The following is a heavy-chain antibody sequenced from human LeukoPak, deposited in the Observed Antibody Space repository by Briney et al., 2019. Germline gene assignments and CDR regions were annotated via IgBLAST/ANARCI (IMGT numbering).Heavy chain of an antibody. J-gene: IGHJ3*02. CDR3: ARKGSPGSGYYRRASDI. CDR1: GGSFSGYY. D-gene: IGHD3-22*01. CDR2: INHSGST. V-gene: IGHV4-34*01. Sequence: SETLSLTCAVYGGSFSGYYWSWIRQPPGKGLEWIGEINHSGSTNYNPSLKSRVTISVDTSKNQFSLKLSSVTAADTAVYYCARKGSPGSGYYRRASDIWGQGTMVTVSS.